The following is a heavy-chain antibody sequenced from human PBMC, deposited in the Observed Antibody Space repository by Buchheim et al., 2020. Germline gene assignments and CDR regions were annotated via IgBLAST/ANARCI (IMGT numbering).Heavy chain of an antibody. CDR2: INSDGSST. J-gene: IGHJ4*02. CDR3: ARDPLLNGGTLDY. Sequence: VQLVESGGGLVQPGGSLRLSCAASGFTFSDLWMHWVRQTPGKGLMWVSRINSDGSSTTYGEPVKGRFTVRRDNAKNTLSLQMNSLRAEDTGVYYCARDPLLNGGTLDYWGQGT. D-gene: IGHD1-1*01. CDR1: GFTFSDLW. V-gene: IGHV3-74*01.